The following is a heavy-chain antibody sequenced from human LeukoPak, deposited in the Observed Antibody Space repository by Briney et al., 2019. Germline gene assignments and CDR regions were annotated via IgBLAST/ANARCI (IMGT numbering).Heavy chain of an antibody. V-gene: IGHV4-59*10. CDR1: GGSFSDYY. Sequence: KASETLSLTCGVYGGSFSDYYWTWIRQPAGKGLEWIGRIYTSGSTNYNPSLKSRVTISVDTSKNQFSLKLNSVTAADTAVYYCARGNTRGYSYGYDFDFWGQGTLVTVSS. D-gene: IGHD5-18*01. CDR2: IYTSGST. J-gene: IGHJ4*02. CDR3: ARGNTRGYSYGYDFDF.